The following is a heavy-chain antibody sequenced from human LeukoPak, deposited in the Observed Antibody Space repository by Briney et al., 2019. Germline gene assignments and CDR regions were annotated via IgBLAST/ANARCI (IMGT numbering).Heavy chain of an antibody. D-gene: IGHD6-19*01. CDR1: GFTFSSYA. J-gene: IGHJ4*02. Sequence: GGSLRLSCAASGFTFSSYAMHWVRQAPGKGLEWVAVISYDGSNKYYADSVKGRFTISRDNSKNTLYLQMNSPRAEDTAVYYCARVLGIAVAAPFDYWGQGTLVTVSS. CDR2: ISYDGSNK. V-gene: IGHV3-30-3*01. CDR3: ARVLGIAVAAPFDY.